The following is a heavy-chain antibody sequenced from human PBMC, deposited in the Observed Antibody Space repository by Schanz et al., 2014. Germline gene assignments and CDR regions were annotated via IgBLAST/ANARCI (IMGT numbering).Heavy chain of an antibody. Sequence: EVQLVASGGGLVQPGGSLRLSCAASGFTFTNYAMSWVRQAPGKGLEWVSLISDSGDTAYYADSVKGRFTISGDSSKYTVYLQMNSLRAEDTAVYYCAKGRFGELSAFDIWGRGTMVAVSS. CDR3: AKGRFGELSAFDI. J-gene: IGHJ3*02. D-gene: IGHD3-10*01. V-gene: IGHV3-23*04. CDR2: ISDSGDTA. CDR1: GFTFTNYA.